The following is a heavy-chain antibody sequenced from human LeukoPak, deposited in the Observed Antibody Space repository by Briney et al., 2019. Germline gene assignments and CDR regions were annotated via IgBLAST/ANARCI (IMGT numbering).Heavy chain of an antibody. D-gene: IGHD3-10*01. CDR2: INHSGST. Sequence: SETLSLTCAVYGGSFSGYYWSWIRQPPGKGLEWIGEINHSGSTNYNPSLKSRVTISVDTSKNQFSLKLSSVTAADAAVYYCARGLNYYGSGSFDYWGQGTLVTVSS. CDR3: ARGLNYYGSGSFDY. CDR1: GGSFSGYY. J-gene: IGHJ4*02. V-gene: IGHV4-34*01.